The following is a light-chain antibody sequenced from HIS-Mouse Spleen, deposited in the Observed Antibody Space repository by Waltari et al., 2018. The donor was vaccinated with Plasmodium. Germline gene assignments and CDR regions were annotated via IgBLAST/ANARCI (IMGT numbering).Light chain of an antibody. CDR3: SSYAGSNNLV. CDR1: SRDVRGYNY. J-gene: IGLJ2*01. V-gene: IGLV2-8*01. Sequence: QSALTQSTSASGSPGQSVTLSCTGTSRDVRGYNYVPWYQQHPGKAPNLMIYEVSKRPSGVPDRFSGSKSGNTASLTVSGLQAEDEADYYCSSYAGSNNLVFGGGTKLTVL. CDR2: EVS.